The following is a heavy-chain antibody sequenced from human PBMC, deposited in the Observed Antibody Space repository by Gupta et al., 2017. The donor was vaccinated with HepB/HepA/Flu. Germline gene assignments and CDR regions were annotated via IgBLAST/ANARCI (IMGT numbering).Heavy chain of an antibody. CDR1: GFTFRSYE. J-gene: IGHJ1*01. Sequence: EVQLVESGGGLVQPGGSLRLPCAASGFTFRSYEMNWVRQAPGKGLEWVSYISSSGSTIYYADSVKGRFTISRDNAKNSLYLQMNSLRAEDTAVYYCARDAHYYDSSGYYYSECFQHWGQGTLVTVSS. V-gene: IGHV3-48*03. CDR2: ISSSGSTI. CDR3: ARDAHYYDSSGYYYSECFQH. D-gene: IGHD3-22*01.